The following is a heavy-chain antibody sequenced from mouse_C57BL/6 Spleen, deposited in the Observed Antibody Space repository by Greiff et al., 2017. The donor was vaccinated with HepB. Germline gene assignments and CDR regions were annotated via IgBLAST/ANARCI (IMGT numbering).Heavy chain of an antibody. Sequence: QVQLKQPGAELVKPGASVKVSCKASGYTFTSYWMHWVKQRPGQGLEWIGRIHPSDSDTNYNQKFKGKATLTVDKSSSTAYMQLSSLTSEDSAVYYCAIKPYYYGSSGMDYWGQGTSVTVSS. D-gene: IGHD1-1*01. J-gene: IGHJ4*01. CDR1: GYTFTSYW. CDR2: IHPSDSDT. CDR3: AIKPYYYGSSGMDY. V-gene: IGHV1-74*01.